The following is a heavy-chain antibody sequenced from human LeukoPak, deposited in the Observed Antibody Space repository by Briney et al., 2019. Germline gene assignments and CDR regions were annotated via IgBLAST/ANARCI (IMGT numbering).Heavy chain of an antibody. Sequence: GGSLRLSCAASGFTFSSYAMSWVRQAPGKGLEWVSAVSGSGGRTYYADSVKGRFTISRDNAKNTLYLQMNSMRAEDTAVYYCAKDQGYSGYDPLDYWGQGNLVTVSS. V-gene: IGHV3-23*01. CDR1: GFTFSSYA. CDR2: VSGSGGRT. J-gene: IGHJ4*02. CDR3: AKDQGYSGYDPLDY. D-gene: IGHD5-12*01.